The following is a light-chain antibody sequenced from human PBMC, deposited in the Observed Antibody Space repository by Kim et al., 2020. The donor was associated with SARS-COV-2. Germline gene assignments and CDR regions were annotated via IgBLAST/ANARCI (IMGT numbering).Light chain of an antibody. V-gene: IGKV1-39*01. Sequence: GDRVTITCRASQSSHNIDNYLNWYQQKPGKAPRLLIYAASTLQSGVQSRFSGSGSATDFTLTISGLEPEDFATYYCQQSYMTPITFGQGTRLEIK. CDR3: QQSYMTPIT. J-gene: IGKJ5*01. CDR1: QSSHNIDNY. CDR2: AAS.